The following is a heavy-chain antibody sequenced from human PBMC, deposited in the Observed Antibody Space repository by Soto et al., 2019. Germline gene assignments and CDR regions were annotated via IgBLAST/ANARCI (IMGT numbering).Heavy chain of an antibody. CDR3: ARDDPRRDYDFWSGYLPRHHGPLDY. CDR2: ISGSGGST. CDR1: GFTFSSYA. D-gene: IGHD3-3*01. J-gene: IGHJ4*02. Sequence: GGSLRLSCAASGFTFSSYAMSWVRQAPGKGLEWVSAISGSGGSTYYADSVKGRFTISRDNSKNTLYLQMNSLRAEDTAVYYCARDDPRRDYDFWSGYLPRHHGPLDYWGQGTLVTVSS. V-gene: IGHV3-23*01.